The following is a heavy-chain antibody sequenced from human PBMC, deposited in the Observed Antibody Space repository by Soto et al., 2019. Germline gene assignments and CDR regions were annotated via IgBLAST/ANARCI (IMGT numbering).Heavy chain of an antibody. J-gene: IGHJ6*02. CDR3: ARSTWGTYRYPGDYYYGMDV. CDR2: IFPKFGTA. CDR1: GGTFSDYA. V-gene: IGHV1-69*13. Sequence: SVRVSCKTSGGTFSDYAISWVRQAPGQGPEWMGGIFPKFGTANYAQNFQGRVMITADESTNTVYMELRSLRSEDTALYYCARSTWGTYRYPGDYYYGMDVWGQGTTVTVSS. D-gene: IGHD3-16*02.